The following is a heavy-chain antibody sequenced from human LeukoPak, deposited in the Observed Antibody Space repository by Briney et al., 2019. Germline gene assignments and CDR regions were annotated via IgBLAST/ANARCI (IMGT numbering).Heavy chain of an antibody. J-gene: IGHJ4*02. CDR3: ARPSGSVTIFGVVDYFDY. CDR1: GFTFNNYG. V-gene: IGHV3-30*03. CDR2: IAYDGSNE. Sequence: GGSLRLSCVVSGFTFNNYGMHWVRQAPGKGLAWVASIAYDGSNENYAESVKGRLTISRDNSKNTRYLQLNSLRAEDTAVYYCARPSGSVTIFGVVDYFDYWGQGSLVTVSS. D-gene: IGHD3-3*01.